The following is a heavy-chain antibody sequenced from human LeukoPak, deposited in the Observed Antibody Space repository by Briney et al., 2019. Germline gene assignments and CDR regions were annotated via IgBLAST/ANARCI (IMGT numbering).Heavy chain of an antibody. V-gene: IGHV4-61*02. J-gene: IGHJ4*02. CDR2: VGST. CDR3: ATQILLCHYY. Sequence: SETLSLTCTVSGGSISSGNYYWSWIRQPAGKGLEWIGRVGSTNNNPSLKSRVTISVDTSKNQFSLKLTSVTAADTAMYYCATQILLCHYYWGQGTLVTVSS. D-gene: IGHD3-10*01. CDR1: GGSISSGNYY.